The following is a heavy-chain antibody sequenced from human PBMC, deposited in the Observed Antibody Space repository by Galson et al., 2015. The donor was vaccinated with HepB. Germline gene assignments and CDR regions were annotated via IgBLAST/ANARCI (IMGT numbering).Heavy chain of an antibody. J-gene: IGHJ4*02. CDR2: ISYDRSNT. CDR3: AKESYSDLLDY. V-gene: IGHV3-30*18. Sequence: SLRLSCAASGFTFSSYGMHWVRQAPGKGLEWVAVISYDRSNTYYADSVKGRFTISRDNSKNTLYLQMNSLRAEDTAVYYCAKESYSDLLDYWGQGTLVTVSS. D-gene: IGHD4-17*01. CDR1: GFTFSSYG.